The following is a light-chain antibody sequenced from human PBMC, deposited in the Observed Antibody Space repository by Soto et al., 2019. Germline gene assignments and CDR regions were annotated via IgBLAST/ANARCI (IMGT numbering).Light chain of an antibody. V-gene: IGKV3-15*01. J-gene: IGKJ1*01. Sequence: EIVMTQSPDTLSVSPGERATLSCRASQSVSSNVAWYQQKPGQAPRLLMYGASTRATGTPARFSGSGSGTEFTLTISSLQSEDLAVYYCLQYNNWPPWTFGQGTKVDIK. CDR1: QSVSSN. CDR2: GAS. CDR3: LQYNNWPPWT.